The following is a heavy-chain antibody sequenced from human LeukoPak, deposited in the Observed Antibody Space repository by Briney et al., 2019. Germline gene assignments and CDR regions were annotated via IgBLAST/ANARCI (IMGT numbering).Heavy chain of an antibody. CDR1: VYTFSSYD. CDR3: ARGLSSGHY. J-gene: IGHJ4*02. V-gene: IGHV1-8*01. D-gene: IGHD6-19*01. CDR2: IKPKSGHT. Sequence: ASLKVSCKASVYTFSSYDINCVCHAPRQGLDRMGCIKPKSGHTGYAEKLQGRVTMTRNTSISTDYMELSSLRSEDTAVYYCARGLSSGHYWGQGTLVTVSS.